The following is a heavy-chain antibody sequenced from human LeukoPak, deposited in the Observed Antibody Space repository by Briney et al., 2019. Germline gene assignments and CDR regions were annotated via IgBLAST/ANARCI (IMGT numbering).Heavy chain of an antibody. CDR3: ARDGDSSGYYYYYYMDV. V-gene: IGHV3-21*01. CDR2: ISSSSSYI. J-gene: IGHJ6*03. D-gene: IGHD3-22*01. Sequence: GGSLRFSCAASGFTFSSYSMNWVRQAPGKGLEWVSSISSSSSYIYYADSVKGRFTISRDNAKNSLYLQMNSLRAEDTAVYYCARDGDSSGYYYYYYMDVWGKGTTVTVSS. CDR1: GFTFSSYS.